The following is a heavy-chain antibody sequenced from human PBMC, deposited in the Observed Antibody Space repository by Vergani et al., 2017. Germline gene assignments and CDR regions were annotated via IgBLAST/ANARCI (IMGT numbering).Heavy chain of an antibody. V-gene: IGHV3-15*01. CDR2: IKSKTDGGTT. D-gene: IGHD5-24*01. CDR1: GFTFSNAW. J-gene: IGHJ6*03. Sequence: EVQLVESGGGLVKPGGSLRLSCAASGFTFSNAWMRWVRQAPGKGLGWVGRIKSKTDGGTTDYAAPVKGRFTISRDDSKNTLYLQMNSLKTEDTAVYYCTTVLRSRWLLFYYYYDMDVWGKGTTVTVSS. CDR3: TTVLRSRWLLFYYYYDMDV.